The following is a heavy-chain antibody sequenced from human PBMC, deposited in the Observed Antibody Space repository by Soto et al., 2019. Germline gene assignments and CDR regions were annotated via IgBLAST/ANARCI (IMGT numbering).Heavy chain of an antibody. CDR2: ISYDGSNK. J-gene: IGHJ4*02. CDR1: GFTFSSYA. Sequence: GGSLRLSCAASGFTFSSYAMHWVRQAPGKGLEWVAVISYDGSNKYYADSVKGRFTISRDNSKNTLYLQMNSLRAEDTAVYYCARDHGYCSGGSCYYATYYFDYWGQGTLVTVSS. D-gene: IGHD2-15*01. V-gene: IGHV3-30-3*01. CDR3: ARDHGYCSGGSCYYATYYFDY.